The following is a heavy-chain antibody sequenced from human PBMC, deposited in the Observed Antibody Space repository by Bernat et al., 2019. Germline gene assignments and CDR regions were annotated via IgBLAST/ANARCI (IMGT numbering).Heavy chain of an antibody. Sequence: EVQLVESGGGLVKPGGSLRLSCAASGFTFSNAWMSWVRQAPGKGLEWVGRIKSKTDGGTTDYAAPVKGRFTISRDDSKNTLYLQMNSLKTEDTAVYYCTTAAHYDFWSGYYTVPFDYWGKGTLVTVSS. CDR2: IKSKTDGGTT. CDR1: GFTFSNAW. D-gene: IGHD3-3*01. V-gene: IGHV3-15*01. CDR3: TTAAHYDFWSGYYTVPFDY. J-gene: IGHJ4*02.